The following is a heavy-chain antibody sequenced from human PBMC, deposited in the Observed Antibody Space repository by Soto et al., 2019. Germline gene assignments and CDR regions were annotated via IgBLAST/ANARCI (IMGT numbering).Heavy chain of an antibody. CDR1: GFTFSSYG. J-gene: IGHJ3*02. V-gene: IGHV3-33*01. CDR2: IWYDGSNK. CDR3: ARGAPSDAFDI. Sequence: QVQLVESGGGVVQPGRSLRLSCAASGFTFSSYGMHWARQAPGKGLEWVAVIWYDGSNKYYADSVKGRFTISRDNSKNTLYLQMNSLRAEDTAVYYCARGAPSDAFDIWGQGTMVTVSS.